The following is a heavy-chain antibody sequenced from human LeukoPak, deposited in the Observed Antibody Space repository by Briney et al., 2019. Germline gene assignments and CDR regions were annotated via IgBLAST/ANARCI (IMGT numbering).Heavy chain of an antibody. Sequence: PGGSLRLSCAASGFTFSSYAMSWVRQAPGKGLEWVSAISGSGGSTYYADSVKGRFTISRDNSKNTLYLQMNSLRAEDTAVYYCAKHLYYYGSGSHLDYWGQGTLVTVSS. J-gene: IGHJ4*02. CDR1: GFTFSSYA. CDR3: AKHLYYYGSGSHLDY. D-gene: IGHD3-10*01. CDR2: ISGSGGST. V-gene: IGHV3-23*01.